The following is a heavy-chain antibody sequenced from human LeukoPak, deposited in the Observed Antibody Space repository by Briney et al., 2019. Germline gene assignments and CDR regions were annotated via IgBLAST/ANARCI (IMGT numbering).Heavy chain of an antibody. J-gene: IGHJ4*02. CDR3: ARGMYYYGSGSYYVDY. Sequence: PSETLSLTCTVSSGSISSSSYYWGWIRQPPGKGLEWIGSIYHSGITDYNPSLKSRVTISIDTSKNRFSLKLSSVTAADTAVYYCARGMYYYGSGSYYVDYWGQGTLVTVSS. CDR1: SGSISSSSYY. CDR2: IYHSGIT. D-gene: IGHD3-10*01. V-gene: IGHV4-39*07.